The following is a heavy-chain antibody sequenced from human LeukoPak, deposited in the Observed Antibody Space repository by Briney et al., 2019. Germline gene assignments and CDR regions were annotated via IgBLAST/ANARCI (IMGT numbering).Heavy chain of an antibody. CDR3: AKENLGYCSGGSCYGFDY. Sequence: PGGSLRLSCAASGFTFDDYSMHWVRQAPGKGLEWVSGISWNSGTIGYADSVKGRFTISRDNDKNSLYRQLNSLRSEDTALYSCAKENLGYCSGGSCYGFDYWGEGALVSV. J-gene: IGHJ4*02. V-gene: IGHV3-9*01. CDR2: ISWNSGTI. D-gene: IGHD2-15*01. CDR1: GFTFDDYS.